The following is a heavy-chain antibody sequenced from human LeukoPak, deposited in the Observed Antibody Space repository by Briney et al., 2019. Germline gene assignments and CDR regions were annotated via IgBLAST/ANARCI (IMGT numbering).Heavy chain of an antibody. CDR1: GFTFSSYA. V-gene: IGHV3-30*04. CDR3: ASDGQPKYYYYGMDV. J-gene: IGHJ6*02. CDR2: ISYDGSNK. Sequence: PGGSLRLSCAASGFTFSSYAMHWVRQAPGKGLEWVAVISYDGSNKYYADSVKGRFTISRDNPKNTLYLQMNSLRAEDTAVYYCASDGQPKYYYYGMDVWGQGTTVTVSS.